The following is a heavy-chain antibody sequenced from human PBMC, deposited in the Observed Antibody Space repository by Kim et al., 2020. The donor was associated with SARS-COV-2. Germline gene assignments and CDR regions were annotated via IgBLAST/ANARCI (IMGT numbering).Heavy chain of an antibody. V-gene: IGHV4-31*03. J-gene: IGHJ4*02. CDR2: IYYTGST. Sequence: SETLSLTCTVSGGSISSGGYYWSWIRQHPGKGLEWIGYIYYTGSTYYNPSLKSRVTILIDTSKNQFSLKLSSVTAADTAVYYCARDWEGVRGRYFDYWGQGTLVTVSS. CDR1: GGSISSGGYY. CDR3: ARDWEGVRGRYFDY. D-gene: IGHD1-26*01.